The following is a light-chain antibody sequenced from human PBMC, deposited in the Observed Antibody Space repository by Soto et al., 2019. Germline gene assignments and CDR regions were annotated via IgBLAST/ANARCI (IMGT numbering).Light chain of an antibody. V-gene: IGKV3-15*01. J-gene: IGKJ1*01. CDR3: QQYNKWRT. CDR2: GAS. CDR1: QSVSSGY. Sequence: IVLTQSPGTLSFSPGERSTRSCRSSQSVSSGYLAWYHHKPAQAPRLLIYGASTRAAGVPARFSGSGSGTEFTLTITSLQSEDFAVYYCQQYNKWRTFGQGTKVDIK.